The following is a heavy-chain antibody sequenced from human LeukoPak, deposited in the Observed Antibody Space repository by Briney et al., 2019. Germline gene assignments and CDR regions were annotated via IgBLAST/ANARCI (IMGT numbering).Heavy chain of an antibody. CDR2: ISSSGSTI. CDR3: ARDYDFWSGYYRYGMDV. Sequence: GGSLRLSCATSGFTFSDYYMSWIRQAPGKGLEWVSYISSSGSTIYYEYSVKGRFTISRDNAKNSLYLQMNSLRAEDTAVYYCARDYDFWSGYYRYGMDVWGQGTTVTVSS. CDR1: GFTFSDYY. D-gene: IGHD3-3*01. J-gene: IGHJ6*02. V-gene: IGHV3-11*01.